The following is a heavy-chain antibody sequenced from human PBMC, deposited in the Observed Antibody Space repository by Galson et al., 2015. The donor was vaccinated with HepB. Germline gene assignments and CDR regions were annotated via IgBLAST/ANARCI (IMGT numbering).Heavy chain of an antibody. D-gene: IGHD3-3*01. CDR2: ISGSGGST. J-gene: IGHJ4*02. CDR3: ARAGNYRFDF. Sequence: SLRLSCAASGFTFSSYAMSWVRQAPGKGLEWVSAISGSGGSTYYADSVKGRFTISRDNSKNTLYLQMSSLRADDTAIYYCARAGNYRFDFWGQGTLVTVSS. V-gene: IGHV3-23*01. CDR1: GFTFSSYA.